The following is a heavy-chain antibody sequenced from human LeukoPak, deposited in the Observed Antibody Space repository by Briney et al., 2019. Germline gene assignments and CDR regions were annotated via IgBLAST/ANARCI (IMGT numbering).Heavy chain of an antibody. D-gene: IGHD3-3*01. J-gene: IGHJ4*02. Sequence: PSETLSLTCNVSGGSISGSSYYWGWIRQPPGKGLEWIGSIYSSGSTYYNPSLKSRVTISVDTSKSQLSLKLSSVTAADTAVYYCARDTIFGVVKFFDYWGQGTLVTVSS. CDR1: GGSISGSSYY. V-gene: IGHV4-39*07. CDR2: IYSSGST. CDR3: ARDTIFGVVKFFDY.